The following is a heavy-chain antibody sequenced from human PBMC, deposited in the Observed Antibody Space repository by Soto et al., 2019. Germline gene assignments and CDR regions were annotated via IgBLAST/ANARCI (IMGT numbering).Heavy chain of an antibody. CDR3: ARGDYYDSSGYSGAFDI. V-gene: IGHV1-18*01. CDR2: ISAYNGNT. CDR1: GYTFTRYG. J-gene: IGHJ3*02. D-gene: IGHD3-22*01. Sequence: ASVKVSCKAAGYTFTRYGISWVRQAPGQGLEWMGWISAYNGNTNYAQKLQGRVTMTTDTSTSTAYMELRSLRSDDTAVYYCARGDYYDSSGYSGAFDIWRQGTMVTVSS.